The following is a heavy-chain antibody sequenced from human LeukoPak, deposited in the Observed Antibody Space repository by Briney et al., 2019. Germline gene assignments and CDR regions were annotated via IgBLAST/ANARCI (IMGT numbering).Heavy chain of an antibody. CDR2: IYTSGST. V-gene: IGHV4-61*02. CDR3: ARSPPRGYFDY. CDR1: VGSISSGSYY. J-gene: IGHJ4*02. Sequence: PSETLSLTCTVSVGSISSGSYYWSWIRQPAGKGLEWIGRIYTSGSTNYNPSLKSRVTISVDTSKNQFSLKLSSVTAADTAVYYCARSPPRGYFDYWGQGTLVTVSS.